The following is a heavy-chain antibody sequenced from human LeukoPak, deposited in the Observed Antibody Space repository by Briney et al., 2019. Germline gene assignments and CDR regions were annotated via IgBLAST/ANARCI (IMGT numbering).Heavy chain of an antibody. V-gene: IGHV3-7*01. D-gene: IGHD3-10*01. J-gene: IGHJ4*02. CDR3: ARDLYYYGSGSLPDY. CDR1: GFTFSTYW. Sequence: PGGSLRLSCAASGFTFSTYWMSWVRQAPGKGLEWVANIKQDGSEKYYVDSVKGRFTISRDNAKNSLYLQMNSLRAEDTAVYYCARDLYYYGSGSLPDYWGQGTLVTVSS. CDR2: IKQDGSEK.